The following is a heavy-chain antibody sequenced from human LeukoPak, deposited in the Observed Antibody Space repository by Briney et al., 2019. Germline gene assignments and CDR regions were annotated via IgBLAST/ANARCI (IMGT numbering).Heavy chain of an antibody. Sequence: GASVKVSCKASGYTFTSYGISWVRQAPGQGLEWMGWISAYNGNTNYAQKLQGRVTMTTDTSTSTAYMELRSLRSDDTAVYYCARVGNGDYPKYYYYYYMDVWGKGTTVTVSS. CDR1: GYTFTSYG. J-gene: IGHJ6*03. CDR2: ISAYNGNT. V-gene: IGHV1-18*01. D-gene: IGHD4-17*01. CDR3: ARVGNGDYPKYYYYYYMDV.